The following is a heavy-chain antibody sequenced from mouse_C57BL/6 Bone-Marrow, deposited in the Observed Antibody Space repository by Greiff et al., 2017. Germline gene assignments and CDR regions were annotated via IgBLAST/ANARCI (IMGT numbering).Heavy chain of an antibody. V-gene: IGHV3-6*01. J-gene: IGHJ4*01. CDR3: ARADY. CDR1: GYSITSGYY. Sequence: VQLKESGPGLVKPSQSLSLTCSVTGYSITSGYYWNWIRQFPGNKLEWVGYISYDGSNNYNPSLNNQISITRDTSKNHGFLKLNSVTTEDTSTYYCARADYWGQGTSVTVSS. CDR2: ISYDGSN.